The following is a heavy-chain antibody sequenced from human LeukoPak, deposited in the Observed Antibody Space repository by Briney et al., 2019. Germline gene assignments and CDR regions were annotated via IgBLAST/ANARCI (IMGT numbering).Heavy chain of an antibody. V-gene: IGHV4-39*07. CDR3: ARVAAGIGFFQH. D-gene: IGHD6-13*01. Sequence: SETLSLTCTVSGASLSSDNYYWGWIRQTPGKGLEWIGCIYYSGSTYYNPSLKSPVTISIDTSKNQFSLKLSSVTAADTAVFYCARVAAGIGFFQHWGQGTLVTVSS. CDR2: IYYSGST. CDR1: GASLSSDNYY. J-gene: IGHJ1*01.